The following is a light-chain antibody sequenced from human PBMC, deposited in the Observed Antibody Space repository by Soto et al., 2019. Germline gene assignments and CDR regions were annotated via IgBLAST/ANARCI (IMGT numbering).Light chain of an antibody. J-gene: IGKJ3*01. CDR1: QSISSN. V-gene: IGKV1-39*01. CDR3: HLSYSTPLPS. Sequence: DIQMTQSPSSLSASVGDRVTITCRASQSISSNLNWYQQKPVKAPKLPIYAAFSFQSGVQTRFSGSGSGTDFTLTVSSLPPEDFAPPSCHLSYSTPLPSFGPGTKVDIK. CDR2: AAF.